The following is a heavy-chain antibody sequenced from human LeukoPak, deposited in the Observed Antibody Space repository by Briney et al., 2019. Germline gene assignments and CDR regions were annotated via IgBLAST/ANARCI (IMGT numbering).Heavy chain of an antibody. CDR3: ARSWGDWNYGYFDY. CDR2: IIPIFGTA. V-gene: IGHV1-69*05. CDR1: GGTFSSYA. D-gene: IGHD1-7*01. Sequence: SSVKASCKASGGTFSSYAISWVRQAPGQGLEWMGRIIPIFGTANYAQKFQGRVTITTDESTSTAYMELSSLRSEDTAVYYCARSWGDWNYGYFDYWGQGTLVTVSS. J-gene: IGHJ4*02.